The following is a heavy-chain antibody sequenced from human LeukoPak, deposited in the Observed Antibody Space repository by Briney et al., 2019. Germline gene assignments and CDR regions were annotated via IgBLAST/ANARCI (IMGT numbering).Heavy chain of an antibody. CDR2: INCVYDNK. CDR3: ASAPLTTYPW. Sequence: ASVKVSCKTSGYDFTTYAMHWVRQAPGQRLDCMRWINCVYDNKPLSEEFQGRLNIPSDTPASPANIQMSPRRFGDTAVYSCASAPLTTYPWWGQGPLATVPS. D-gene: IGHD2/OR15-2a*01. V-gene: IGHV1-3*01. CDR1: GYDFTTYA. J-gene: IGHJ4*02.